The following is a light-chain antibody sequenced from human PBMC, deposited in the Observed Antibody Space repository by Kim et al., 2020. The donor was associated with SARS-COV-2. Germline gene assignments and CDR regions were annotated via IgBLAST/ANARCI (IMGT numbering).Light chain of an antibody. CDR2: GAT. Sequence: SPVESAILACRASPSITINHLAWYQHKPGQAPRLLIYGATNRAAGLPDRFGGSGSGTDFTLTISRLEPEDFALYYCQQYGTSPFTFGPGTKVDIK. CDR3: QQYGTSPFT. J-gene: IGKJ3*01. CDR1: PSITINH. V-gene: IGKV3-20*01.